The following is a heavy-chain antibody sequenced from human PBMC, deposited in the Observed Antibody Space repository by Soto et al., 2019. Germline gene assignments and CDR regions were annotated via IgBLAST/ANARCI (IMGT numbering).Heavy chain of an antibody. D-gene: IGHD6-6*01. V-gene: IGHV3-74*01. CDR2: INSDGSST. CDR1: GFTFSSYW. CDR3: ARGLGIAARPIDYYGMDV. J-gene: IGHJ6*02. Sequence: EVQLVESGGGLVQPGGSLRLSCAASGFTFSSYWMHWVRQAPGKGLVWVSRINSDGSSTSYADSVKGRFTISRDNAKNTLYLQMNSLRVEDTAVYYCARGLGIAARPIDYYGMDVWGQGTTVTVSS.